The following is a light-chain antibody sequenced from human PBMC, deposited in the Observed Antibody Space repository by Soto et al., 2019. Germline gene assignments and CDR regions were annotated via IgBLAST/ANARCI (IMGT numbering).Light chain of an antibody. J-gene: IGKJ2*01. Sequence: EIVLTQSPGTLSLSPGERATLSCRASQSVSSSYLAWYQQKPGQAPRLLIYGASSRATGIPDRFSGSGSGTDFTLTISRLEPEDLGTYYCQQTYSTPYTFGQGTTVVIK. CDR3: QQTYSTPYT. V-gene: IGKV3-20*01. CDR1: QSVSSSY. CDR2: GAS.